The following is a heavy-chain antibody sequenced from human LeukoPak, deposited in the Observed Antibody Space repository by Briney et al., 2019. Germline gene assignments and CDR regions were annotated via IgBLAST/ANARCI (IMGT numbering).Heavy chain of an antibody. CDR3: ARGGGGWVYNGFDP. CDR2: INPNSGGT. J-gene: IGHJ5*02. CDR1: GYTFTGYY. V-gene: IGHV1-2*02. D-gene: IGHD6-19*01. Sequence: ASVEVSCKASGYTFTGYYMHWVRQAPGQGLEWMGWINPNSGGTNYAQKFQGRVIMTRDTSISTAYMELSRLRSGDTAVYYCARGGGGWVYNGFDPGGREPRVPVS.